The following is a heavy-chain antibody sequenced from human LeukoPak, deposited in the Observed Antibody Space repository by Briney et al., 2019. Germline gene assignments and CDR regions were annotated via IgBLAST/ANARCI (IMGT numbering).Heavy chain of an antibody. CDR2: ISSSSSYI. J-gene: IGHJ4*02. V-gene: IGHV3-21*01. CDR3: ARDRNSGYDWFYFDY. D-gene: IGHD5-12*01. Sequence: GGSLRLSCAASGFTFSSYSMNWVRQAPGKGLEWVSSISSSSSYIYYADSVKGRFTISRDNAKNSLYLQMNSLRAEDTAVYYCARDRNSGYDWFYFDYWGQGTLVTVSS. CDR1: GFTFSSYS.